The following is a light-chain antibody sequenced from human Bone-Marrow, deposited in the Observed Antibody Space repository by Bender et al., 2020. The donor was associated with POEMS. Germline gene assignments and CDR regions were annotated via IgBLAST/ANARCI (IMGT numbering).Light chain of an antibody. CDR2: YDD. V-gene: IGLV1-36*01. CDR1: SSTIGNHG. Sequence: QSVVTQPPSMSEAPRQRVTISCSGSSSTIGNHGVNWYQQRPGEAPKLLIYYDDLLTPGVSDRFSASKSGTSGSVAMSELQFGGEAMYYCSASDDRLSGWVFGGGTKLTVL. J-gene: IGLJ3*02. CDR3: SASDDRLSGWV.